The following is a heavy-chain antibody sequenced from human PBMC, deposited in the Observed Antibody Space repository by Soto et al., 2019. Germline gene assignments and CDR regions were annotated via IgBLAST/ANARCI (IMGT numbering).Heavy chain of an antibody. CDR1: GFIVSSNQ. V-gene: IGHV3-53*01. CDR2: IYSGHTT. J-gene: IGHJ4*02. D-gene: IGHD3-3*01. Sequence: GGSLRLSCVASGFIVSSNQMSWVRQAPGKGLEWVSVIYSGHTTYYADSVEGRFTISRDDSKNTLYLQMNSLRVEDTAVYYCVRGTPEHKLRLVEWPYGDYWGQGALVTVYS. CDR3: VRGTPEHKLRLVEWPYGDY.